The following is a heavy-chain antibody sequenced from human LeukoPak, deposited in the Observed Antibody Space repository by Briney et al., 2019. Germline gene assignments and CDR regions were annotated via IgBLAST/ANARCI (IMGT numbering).Heavy chain of an antibody. J-gene: IGHJ6*02. CDR2: ISAYNGNT. V-gene: IGHV1-18*01. CDR1: GYTFTSYG. D-gene: IGHD2/OR15-2a*01. Sequence: ASVKVSCKASGYTFTSYGISWVRQAPGQGLEWMGWISAYNGNTNYAQKLQGRVTMTTDTSTSTAHMELRSLRSDDTAVYYCAAVSVRPYYYYGMDVWGQGTTVTVSS. CDR3: AAVSVRPYYYYGMDV.